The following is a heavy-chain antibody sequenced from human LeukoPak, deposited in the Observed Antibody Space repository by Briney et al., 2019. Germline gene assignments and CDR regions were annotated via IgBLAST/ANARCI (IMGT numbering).Heavy chain of an antibody. J-gene: IGHJ5*02. CDR1: GFTFSSYS. V-gene: IGHV3-21*01. D-gene: IGHD6-13*01. Sequence: GGSLRLSCAASGFTFSSYSMNWVRQAPGKGLEWVSSISSSSSYIYYADSVKGRFTISRDNAKNSLYLQMNSLRAEDTAVYYCARVSQQPMGWFDPWGQGTLVTVSS. CDR3: ARVSQQPMGWFDP. CDR2: ISSSSSYI.